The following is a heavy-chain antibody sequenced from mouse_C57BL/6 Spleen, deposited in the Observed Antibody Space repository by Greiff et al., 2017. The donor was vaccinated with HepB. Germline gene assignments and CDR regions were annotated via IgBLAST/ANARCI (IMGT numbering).Heavy chain of an antibody. D-gene: IGHD4-1*01. CDR1: GYSFTGYY. J-gene: IGHJ1*03. V-gene: IGHV1-42*01. CDR3: ARRLGRGYCDV. CDR2: INPSTGGT. Sequence: EVQLQQSGPELVKPGASVKISCKASGYSFTGYYMNWVKQSPEKSLEWIGEINPSTGGTTYNQKFKAKATLTVDKSSSTAYMQLKSLTSEDSAVYYCARRLGRGYCDVWGTGTTVTVSS.